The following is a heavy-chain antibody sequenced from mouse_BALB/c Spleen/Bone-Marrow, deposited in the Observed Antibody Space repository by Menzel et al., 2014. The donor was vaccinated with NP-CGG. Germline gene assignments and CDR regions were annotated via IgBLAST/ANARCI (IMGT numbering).Heavy chain of an antibody. D-gene: IGHD2-4*01. CDR2: INPYNDGT. CDR3: AGDYDVNFDY. V-gene: IGHV1-14*01. CDR1: GYTFTSYV. J-gene: IGHJ2*01. Sequence: LVESGPELVKPGASVKMSCKASGYTFTSYVMHWVKQKPGQGLEWIGYINPYNDGTKYNEKFKGKATLTSDKSSSTAYMELSSLTSEDSAVYYCAGDYDVNFDYWGQGTTLTVSS.